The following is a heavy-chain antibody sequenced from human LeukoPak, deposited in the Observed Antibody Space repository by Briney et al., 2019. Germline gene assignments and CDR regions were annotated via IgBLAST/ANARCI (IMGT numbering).Heavy chain of an antibody. Sequence: PGRSLRLSCAASGFTFDDYAMHWVRQAPGKGLEWVSGISWNSRNIGYADSVKGRFTISRDNAKNSLYLQMNSLRAEDTALYYCAKVAGVVIDWGQGTLVTVSS. V-gene: IGHV3-9*01. CDR1: GFTFDDYA. CDR2: ISWNSRNI. J-gene: IGHJ4*02. CDR3: AKVAGVVID. D-gene: IGHD3-3*01.